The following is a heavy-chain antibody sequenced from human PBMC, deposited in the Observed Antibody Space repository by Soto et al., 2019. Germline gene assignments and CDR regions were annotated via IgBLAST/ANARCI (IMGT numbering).Heavy chain of an antibody. CDR1: GYTFTSYY. D-gene: IGHD2-2*01. CDR3: ARDRIVVVPAATSITNYYYYYYGMDV. CDR2: INPSGGST. J-gene: IGHJ6*02. Sequence: ASVKVSCKASGYTFTSYYMHWVRQAPGQGLEWMGIINPSGGSTSYAQKFQGRVTMTRDTSTSTVYKELSSLRSEDTAVYYCARDRIVVVPAATSITNYYYYYYGMDVWGQGTTVTVSS. V-gene: IGHV1-46*01.